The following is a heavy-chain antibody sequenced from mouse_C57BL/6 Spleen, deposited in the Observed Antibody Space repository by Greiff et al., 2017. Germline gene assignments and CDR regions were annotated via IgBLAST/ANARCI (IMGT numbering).Heavy chain of an antibody. J-gene: IGHJ3*01. D-gene: IGHD3-2*02. Sequence: EVKLVESGAELVKPGASVKLSCTASGFNIKDYYMHWVKQRTEQGLEWIGRIDPEDGETKYAPKFQGKATITADTSSNTAYLQLSSLTSEDTAVYYCARSDSSGSFFAYWGQGTLVTVSA. CDR2: IDPEDGET. CDR3: ARSDSSGSFFAY. CDR1: GFNIKDYY. V-gene: IGHV14-2*01.